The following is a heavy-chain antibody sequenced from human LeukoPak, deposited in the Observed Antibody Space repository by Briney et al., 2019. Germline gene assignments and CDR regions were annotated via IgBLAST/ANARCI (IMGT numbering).Heavy chain of an antibody. CDR2: INPNSGDT. V-gene: IGHV1-2*02. CDR1: EYTFSVYH. Sequence: GASVKVSCKASEYTFSVYHIHWVRLAPGQGLEWMAWINPNSGDTNYAQKFQGRVTMTRDTSISTAYMELSRLRSDDTAVYYCARDNPDGSSRRGFDPWGQGTLVTVSS. CDR3: ARDNPDGSSRRGFDP. D-gene: IGHD6-13*01. J-gene: IGHJ5*02.